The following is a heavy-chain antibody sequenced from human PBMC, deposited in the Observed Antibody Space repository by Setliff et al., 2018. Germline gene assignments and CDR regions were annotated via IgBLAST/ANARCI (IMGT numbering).Heavy chain of an antibody. V-gene: IGHV4-30-4*02. CDR1: GDSLSGDNYF. J-gene: IGHJ4*02. D-gene: IGHD1-1*01. CDR3: AKGGGRYHSDS. CDR2: IYYTGKT. Sequence: PSETLSLTCTVSGDSLSGDNYFWSWIRHLPGKGLQWLGHIYYTGKTYYNPSLKSRLEMSVDTSKREFALRLSSVTAADTAVYYCAKGGGRYHSDSWGQGILVTVSS.